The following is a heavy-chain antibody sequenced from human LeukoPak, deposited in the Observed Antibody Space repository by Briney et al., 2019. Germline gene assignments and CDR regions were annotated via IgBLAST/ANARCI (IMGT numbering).Heavy chain of an antibody. V-gene: IGHV3-48*03. D-gene: IGHD6-19*01. CDR2: IGSSGSTM. Sequence: GGSLRLSCAVSGFTFSSYEMNWVRQAPGKGLEWVSYIGSSGSTMYYADSVKGRFTISRDNAKNSLFLQMNSLRAEDTAVYYCAGEAVGDAFDNWGQGTMVTVSS. J-gene: IGHJ3*02. CDR1: GFTFSSYE. CDR3: AGEAVGDAFDN.